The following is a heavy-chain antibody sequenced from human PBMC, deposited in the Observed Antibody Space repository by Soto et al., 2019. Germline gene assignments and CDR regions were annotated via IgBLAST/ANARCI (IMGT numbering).Heavy chain of an antibody. J-gene: IGHJ6*02. V-gene: IGHV5-10-1*01. D-gene: IGHD7-27*01. CDR1: GYTFTKNW. CDR2: IDPSDSET. Sequence: GESLEISCQASGYTFTKNWISWVRQMPGKGLEWMGRIDPSDSETKYNPSVEGHVRLSVXXXTXXXYXEXXXLXASDSAMCYCARLTVRAAYRLDLWGQGNPVNLPS. CDR3: ARLTVRAAYRLDL.